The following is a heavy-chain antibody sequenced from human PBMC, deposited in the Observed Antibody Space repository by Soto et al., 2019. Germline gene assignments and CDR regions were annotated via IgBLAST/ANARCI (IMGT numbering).Heavy chain of an antibody. J-gene: IGHJ4*02. V-gene: IGHV3-23*01. CDR3: AKDPLTSSWPMSNGY. D-gene: IGHD6-13*01. CDR2: ISGSGGST. CDR1: GFTFSSYA. Sequence: GGSLILSCAASGFTFSSYAMSWVRQAPGKGLEWVSAISGSGGSTYYADSVKGRFTISRDNSKNKLYLQMNSLRAEDTAVYYCAKDPLTSSWPMSNGYWGQGTLVTVSA.